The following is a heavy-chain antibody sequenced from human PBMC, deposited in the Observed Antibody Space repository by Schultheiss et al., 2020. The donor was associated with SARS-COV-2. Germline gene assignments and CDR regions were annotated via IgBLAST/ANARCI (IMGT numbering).Heavy chain of an antibody. D-gene: IGHD3-10*01. CDR1: DGSVSNSHYY. V-gene: IGHV4-39*07. CDR2: INHSGRP. CDR3: AHLYGSGSYYYYYGMDV. Sequence: SETLSLTCAVSDGSVSNSHYYWDWIRQPPGKGLEWIGEINHSGRPNYNPSLKSRVTISVDTSKNQFSLKLSSVTAADTAVYYCAHLYGSGSYYYYYGMDVWGQGTTVTVSS. J-gene: IGHJ6*02.